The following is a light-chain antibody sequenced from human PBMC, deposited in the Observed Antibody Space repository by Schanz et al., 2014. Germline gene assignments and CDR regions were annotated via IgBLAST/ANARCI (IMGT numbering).Light chain of an antibody. J-gene: IGKJ4*01. CDR3: QQRSNWPRTLT. V-gene: IGKV3-11*01. CDR2: GAS. Sequence: EIVLTQSPGTLSLSPGERATLSCRASQSVSNNLAWYQQKPGQAPRLLIYGASNRASGIPDRFSGSGSGTDFTLTISSLEPEDFAVYYCQQRSNWPRTLTFGGGTKVEIK. CDR1: QSVSNN.